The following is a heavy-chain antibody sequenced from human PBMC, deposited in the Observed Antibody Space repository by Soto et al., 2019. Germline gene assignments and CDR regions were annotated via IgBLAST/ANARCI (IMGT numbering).Heavy chain of an antibody. V-gene: IGHV3-30-3*01. Sequence: QVQLVESGGTVVLPGRSLRLSCAVSGFTFRNHAMHWVRQAPGKGLEWVAVISFDGNTKYYADSVKGRVSVSRDNFANTLFLQLGKLRIEDTAVYYCARVTLGLAIGHGMDVWGHGTTVTVSS. J-gene: IGHJ6*02. CDR2: ISFDGNTK. CDR1: GFTFRNHA. CDR3: ARVTLGLAIGHGMDV. D-gene: IGHD3-3*01.